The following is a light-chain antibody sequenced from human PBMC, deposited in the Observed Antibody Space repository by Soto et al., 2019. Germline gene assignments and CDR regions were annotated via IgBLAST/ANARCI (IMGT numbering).Light chain of an antibody. CDR2: DAS. Sequence: DLPMTQSPSSLSASVGDRVTITCQASQDISNNLNWFQQKPGKGPKLLIYDASNLEPGVPSRFSGSGSGTDFTFTISSLQPEDIATYYCEQFENLPTFGGGTKVEIK. CDR1: QDISNN. J-gene: IGKJ4*01. V-gene: IGKV1-33*01. CDR3: EQFENLPT.